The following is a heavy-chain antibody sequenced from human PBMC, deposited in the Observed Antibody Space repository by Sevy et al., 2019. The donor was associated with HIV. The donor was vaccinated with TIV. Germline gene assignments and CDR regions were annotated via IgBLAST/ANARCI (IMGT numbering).Heavy chain of an antibody. V-gene: IGHV3-30*02. Sequence: GGSLRLSCAASGFNFNNYGMHWVRQAPGKGLEWVAYIRYDGSNKSYVDSVKGRFTISRDNSKNTLYLQMNSLREEDTALYYCAAWGGAQWGGGYWGQGSLVTVSS. CDR3: AAWGGAQWGGGY. CDR1: GFNFNNYG. D-gene: IGHD2-21*01. CDR2: IRYDGSNK. J-gene: IGHJ4*02.